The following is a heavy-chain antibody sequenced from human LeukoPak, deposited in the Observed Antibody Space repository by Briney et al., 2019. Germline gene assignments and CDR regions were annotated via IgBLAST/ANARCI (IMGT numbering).Heavy chain of an antibody. CDR3: TKAPPGRIPFDY. Sequence: GGSLRLSCAASGFTVSNNYMYWVRQAPGKGLEWLSVIYTAGSTYYADSLKGRFTISRDNSKNTVYLQMNSLRVEDTAVYYCTKAPPGRIPFDYWGQGTLVTVSS. J-gene: IGHJ4*02. CDR2: IYTAGST. CDR1: GFTVSNNY. V-gene: IGHV3-53*01.